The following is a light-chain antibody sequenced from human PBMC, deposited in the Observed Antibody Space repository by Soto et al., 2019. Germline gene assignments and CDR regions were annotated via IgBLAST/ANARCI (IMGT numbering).Light chain of an antibody. CDR3: MQGTHWPWT. Sequence: EVVMTQSPLSLPVTLGQPASISCRSSQSLEYSDGNSYVNWFQQRPGQSPRRLIYKASNRDSGVPDRFSGSGSGTDFTLKISRVEAEDVGTYYCMQGTHWPWTFGQGTKVDIK. V-gene: IGKV2-30*01. J-gene: IGKJ1*01. CDR2: KAS. CDR1: QSLEYSDGNSY.